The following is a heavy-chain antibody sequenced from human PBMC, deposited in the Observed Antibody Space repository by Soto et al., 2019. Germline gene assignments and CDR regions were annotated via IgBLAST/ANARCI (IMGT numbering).Heavy chain of an antibody. CDR1: GFTVSSKY. CDR2: IQSGGPT. D-gene: IGHD6-6*01. CDR3: AKEGQQLETDY. V-gene: IGHV3-66*01. Sequence: GGSLRLSCAASGFTVSSKYMSWVRQAPGKGLEWVSLIQSGGPTYYADSVKGRFTISRDNSKNTLHLQMNSLRAEDTAVYYCAKEGQQLETDYWGQGTLVTVSS. J-gene: IGHJ4*02.